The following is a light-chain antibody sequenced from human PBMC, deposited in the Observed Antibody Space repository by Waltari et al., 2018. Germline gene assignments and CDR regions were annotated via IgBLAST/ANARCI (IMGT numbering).Light chain of an antibody. V-gene: IGKV3-20*01. CDR2: GAS. Sequence: CRASQSVGSSYLAWYQQKPGQAPRLLIYGASSRATGIPDRFSGSGSGTDFTLTISRLEPEDFAVYYGQQYGSSPFTFGPGTKVDIK. CDR3: QQYGSSPFT. CDR1: QSVGSSY. J-gene: IGKJ3*01.